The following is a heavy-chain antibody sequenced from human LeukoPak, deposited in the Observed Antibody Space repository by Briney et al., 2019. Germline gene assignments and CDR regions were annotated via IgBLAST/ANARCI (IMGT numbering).Heavy chain of an antibody. CDR3: ARDRMSTMVRGVISSYGMDV. CDR2: ISDSGGRT. V-gene: IGHV3-23*01. Sequence: GGSLRLSCAVSGITLSNYGISWVRQAPGKGLEWVAGISDSGGRTNYADSVKGRFTISRDNSKNTLYLQMNSLRAEDTAVYYCARDRMSTMVRGVISSYGMDVWGQGTTVTVSS. J-gene: IGHJ6*02. CDR1: GITLSNYG. D-gene: IGHD3-10*01.